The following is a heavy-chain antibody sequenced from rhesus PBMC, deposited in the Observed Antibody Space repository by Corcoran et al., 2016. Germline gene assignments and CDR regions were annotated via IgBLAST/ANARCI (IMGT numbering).Heavy chain of an antibody. CDR3: AKVGYSGSRDRFDF. CDR2: INGGGGST. J-gene: IGHJ3*01. V-gene: IGHV3S5*01. Sequence: EVQLVETGGGLVQPGGSLKLSCAVSGFTFSSYGMSWVRQAPGKGLEWVSAINGGGGSTYYPDSVKGRCTISRANSKNTLSLQMNSLRVEDTAVYYCAKVGYSGSRDRFDFWGQGLRVTVSS. D-gene: IGHD6-25*01. CDR1: GFTFSSYG.